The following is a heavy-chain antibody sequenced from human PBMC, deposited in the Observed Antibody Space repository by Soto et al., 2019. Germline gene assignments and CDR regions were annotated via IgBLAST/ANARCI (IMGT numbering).Heavy chain of an antibody. Sequence: SETLSLTCTVSGGSISSDSYFWAWIRQPPGKGPEWIGSIYYSGSTYYNPSLKSRVTISVDTSKNQFSLKLSSVTAADTAVYYCARDLHGSGTFDYWGQGTLVTVSS. J-gene: IGHJ4*02. CDR3: ARDLHGSGTFDY. CDR2: IYYSGST. V-gene: IGHV4-39*07. D-gene: IGHD3-10*01. CDR1: GGSISSDSYF.